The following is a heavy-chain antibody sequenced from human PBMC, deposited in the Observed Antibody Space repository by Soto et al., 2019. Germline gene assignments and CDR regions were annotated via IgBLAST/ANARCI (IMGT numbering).Heavy chain of an antibody. D-gene: IGHD3-10*01. V-gene: IGHV3-72*01. J-gene: IGHJ4*02. CDR1: GFTLSDHY. Sequence: EVQLVESGGGLVQPGGSLRLSCAASGFTLSDHYMDWVRQAPGEGLGWVGRTRNKANSYTTEYAASVKGRFTVSSDDSLNSLYLQMTSLKTEDTAVYYCVRTSHYGSGSWNFDSWGQGTLVTVSS. CDR2: TRNKANSYTT. CDR3: VRTSHYGSGSWNFDS.